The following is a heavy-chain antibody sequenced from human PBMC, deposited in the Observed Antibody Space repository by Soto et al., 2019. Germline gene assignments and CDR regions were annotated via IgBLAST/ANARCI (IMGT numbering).Heavy chain of an antibody. D-gene: IGHD4-4*01. CDR3: ARGDSRLPDY. J-gene: IGHJ4*02. V-gene: IGHV4-59*01. Sequence: SETLSLTCTVSGGSISSYYWSWIRQPPGKGLEWIGYIYYSGSTNYNPSLKSRVTISVDTSKNQFSLKLSSVTAADTAVYYCARGDSRLPDYWGQGTLVTVSS. CDR1: GGSISSYY. CDR2: IYYSGST.